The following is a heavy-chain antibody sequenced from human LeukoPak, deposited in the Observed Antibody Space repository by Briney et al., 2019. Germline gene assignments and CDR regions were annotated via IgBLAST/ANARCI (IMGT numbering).Heavy chain of an antibody. D-gene: IGHD3-10*01. V-gene: IGHV3-23*01. J-gene: IGHJ4*02. CDR2: ISGSGGST. CDR1: GFTFSSYA. Sequence: GGSLRLSCAASGFTFSSYAMSWVRQAPGKGLEWVSAISGSGGSTYYADSVKGRFTISRDNSKNTLYLQMNSLRAEDTAVYYCAKVSKGVRGVNEMGGFDYWGQGTLVTVSS. CDR3: AKVSKGVRGVNEMGGFDY.